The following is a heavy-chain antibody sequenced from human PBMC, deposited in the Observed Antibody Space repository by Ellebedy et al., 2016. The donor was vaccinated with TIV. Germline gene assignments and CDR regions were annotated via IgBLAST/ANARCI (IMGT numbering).Heavy chain of an antibody. CDR2: ISGSADSI. D-gene: IGHD3-22*01. J-gene: IGHJ4*02. Sequence: PGGSLRLSCAASGFTFSSCAMTWVRQAPGKGLEWVSAISGSADSIYYADSVKGRFTVSRDNSKNTLYLQMNSLRAEDTALYYCAKTLIIMRLVVITPYFDYWGQGTLVTVSS. V-gene: IGHV3-23*01. CDR1: GFTFSSCA. CDR3: AKTLIIMRLVVITPYFDY.